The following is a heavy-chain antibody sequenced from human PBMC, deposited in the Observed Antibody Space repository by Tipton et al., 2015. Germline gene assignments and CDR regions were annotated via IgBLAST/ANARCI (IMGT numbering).Heavy chain of an antibody. CDR1: GGSVSSGNYY. CDR3: ARDGGYGDYADFHH. D-gene: IGHD4-17*01. CDR2: IYYSGTT. Sequence: TLSLTCIVSGGSVSSGNYYWSWIRQPPGKGLEWIGYIYYSGTTNYNPSLKSRVTVSVDTSKNQFSLKLSSVTAADTAVYYCARDGGYGDYADFHHWGQGTLVTVSS. J-gene: IGHJ1*01. V-gene: IGHV4-61*01.